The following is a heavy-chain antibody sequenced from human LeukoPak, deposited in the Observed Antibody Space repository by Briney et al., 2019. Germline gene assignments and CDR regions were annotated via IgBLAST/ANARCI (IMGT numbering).Heavy chain of an antibody. J-gene: IGHJ4*02. V-gene: IGHV1-2*02. CDR2: IHPNTGGT. D-gene: IGHD5-12*01. Sequence: GASVKVSCKASGYTFTGHYIHWVRQAPGQGLEWMGWIHPNTGGTKYAQKFQGRVTMTRDTSISTAYMELNRLTSDDTAVYYCARDYLYSGYEPFDYWGQGTLVTVSS. CDR1: GYTFTGHY. CDR3: ARDYLYSGYEPFDY.